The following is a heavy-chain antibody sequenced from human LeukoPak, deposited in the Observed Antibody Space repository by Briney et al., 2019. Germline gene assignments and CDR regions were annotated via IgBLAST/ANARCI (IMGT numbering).Heavy chain of an antibody. Sequence: ASVKVSCKASGYTSTSYDINWVRQATGQGLEWMGWMNPNSGNTGYAQKFQGRVTMTRNTSISTAYMELSGLRSEDTAVYYCARFTVAGISAFDIWGQGTMVTVSS. CDR2: MNPNSGNT. V-gene: IGHV1-8*01. CDR1: GYTSTSYD. CDR3: ARFTVAGISAFDI. D-gene: IGHD6-19*01. J-gene: IGHJ3*02.